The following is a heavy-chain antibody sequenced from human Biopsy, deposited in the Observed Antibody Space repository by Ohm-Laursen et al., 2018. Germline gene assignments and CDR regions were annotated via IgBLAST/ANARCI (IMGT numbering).Heavy chain of an antibody. CDR1: GDSISSYY. D-gene: IGHD3-22*01. CDR2: VYYTGST. Sequence: SVTLSLTWTVSGDSISSYYWSWIRQPPGKGLQWIGYVYYTGSTDYNPSLQSRATISVDTSKNHFSLRLRSVTPADTAIYYCARDRGYYSDRTVPGYFDLWGRGTLVTVSS. CDR3: ARDRGYYSDRTVPGYFDL. J-gene: IGHJ2*01. V-gene: IGHV4-59*01.